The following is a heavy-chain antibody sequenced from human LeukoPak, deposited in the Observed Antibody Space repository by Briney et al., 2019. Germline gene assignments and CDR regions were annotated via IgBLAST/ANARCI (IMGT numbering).Heavy chain of an antibody. V-gene: IGHV3-30*02. Sequence: GGSLRLSCAASGFTFSSYGMHWVRQAPGKGLEWVAFIRYDGSNKYYADSVKGRFTISRDNSKNTLYLQMNSLRAEDTAVYYCAKDPGDYYCYMDVWGKGTTVTISS. CDR2: IRYDGSNK. J-gene: IGHJ6*03. CDR3: AKDPGDYYCYMDV. CDR1: GFTFSSYG.